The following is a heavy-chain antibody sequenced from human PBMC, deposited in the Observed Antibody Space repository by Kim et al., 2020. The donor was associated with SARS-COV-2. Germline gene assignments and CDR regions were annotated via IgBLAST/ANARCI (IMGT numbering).Heavy chain of an antibody. D-gene: IGHD3-16*01. Sequence: GESLKISCKGSGYSFTSYWISWVRQIPGKGLEWMGRFFPSDSYPNYSPPFQGHVTIPAEKSISPAYLQWSSLKASDTAMYYCARQLGYDYASVDYWGQGTLVTVSS. J-gene: IGHJ4*02. CDR2: FFPSDSYP. CDR1: GYSFTSYW. V-gene: IGHV5-10-1*01. CDR3: ARQLGYDYASVDY.